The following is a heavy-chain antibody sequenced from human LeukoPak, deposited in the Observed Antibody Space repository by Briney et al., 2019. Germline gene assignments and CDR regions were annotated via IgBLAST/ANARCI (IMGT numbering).Heavy chain of an antibody. J-gene: IGHJ3*02. Sequence: GGSLRLSCAVSGFTFSSTYMPWVRQPPGKGLEWLSVICGGRSKQYADSVKVPFTSSRDKSKNTLYLKIYSLRAEDTSVYYCGGGSNWGYPGAFGIWGQGTMVTVSS. CDR2: ICGGRSK. CDR3: GGGSNWGYPGAFGI. CDR1: GFTFSSTY. V-gene: IGHV3-66*01. D-gene: IGHD7-27*01.